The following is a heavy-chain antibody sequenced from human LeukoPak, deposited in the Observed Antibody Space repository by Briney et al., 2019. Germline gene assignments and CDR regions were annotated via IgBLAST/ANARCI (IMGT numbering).Heavy chain of an antibody. V-gene: IGHV1-24*01. J-gene: IGHJ4*02. Sequence: ASVKVSCKVSGYSLIEVAMHWVRQAPGKGLEWVGSFDPEDGEDGETHYAQKFQGRVTMTEDASTDTAYMGLTSLSPEDTALYYCAMTDRYAGRPFDYWGQGTLVTVSS. CDR3: AMTDRYAGRPFDY. CDR1: GYSLIEVA. D-gene: IGHD3-9*01. CDR2: FDPEDGEDGET.